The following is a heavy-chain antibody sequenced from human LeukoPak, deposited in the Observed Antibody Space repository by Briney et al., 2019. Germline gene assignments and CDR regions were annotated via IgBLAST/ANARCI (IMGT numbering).Heavy chain of an antibody. Sequence: PSETLSLTCIVSGVSTTNGIYYWAWIRQSPGKGLEWIGSVHNVGSTYYNLSLRSRVTMSIDTSKNQFSLRLNSVTAADTAVYYCARHAEYNSGGHFHLDHWGQGILVTVSS. CDR3: ARHAEYNSGGHFHLDH. CDR2: VHNVGST. V-gene: IGHV4-39*01. CDR1: GVSTTNGIYY. D-gene: IGHD6-19*01. J-gene: IGHJ4*02.